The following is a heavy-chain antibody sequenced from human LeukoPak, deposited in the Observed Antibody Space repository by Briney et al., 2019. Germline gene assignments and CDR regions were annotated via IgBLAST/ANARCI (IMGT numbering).Heavy chain of an antibody. CDR1: GFTFSNYW. J-gene: IGHJ4*02. Sequence: GGSLRLSCVASGFTFSNYWMSWDRQAPGKGLKRVTNINRDRSKKYSVDSVKGRFTISRDNAKNSLYLQRSSLRAVDTGVYYCAREDSSSYYYFDNWGQGTLLTVSS. D-gene: IGHD3-22*01. V-gene: IGHV3-7*01. CDR3: AREDSSSYYYFDN. CDR2: INRDRSKK.